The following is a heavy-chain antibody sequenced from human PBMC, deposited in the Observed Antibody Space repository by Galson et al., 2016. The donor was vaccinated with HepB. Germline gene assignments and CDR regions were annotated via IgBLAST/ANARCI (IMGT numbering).Heavy chain of an antibody. V-gene: IGHV1-69*13. J-gene: IGHJ5*02. CDR2: IIPIFGVGMA. CDR3: SRGGVNSNHPIMRTLDP. CDR1: GGTFSTYA. D-gene: IGHD2/OR15-2a*01. Sequence: SVKVSCKASGGTFSTYAISWVRQAPGQGLEWMGGIIPIFGVGMASYAQKLQGRVTITADEVTSTAYMELSSLRSEDTAVYYCSRGGVNSNHPIMRTLDPWGQGTLVTVSS.